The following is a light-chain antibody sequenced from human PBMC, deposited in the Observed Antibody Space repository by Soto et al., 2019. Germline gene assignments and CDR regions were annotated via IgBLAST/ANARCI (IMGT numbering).Light chain of an antibody. Sequence: EIVMTQSPATLSVAPGEGASLSCRASQSVSSKLAWYQQKPGQAPKLPIYGAPTRATGIPARFSGIGSGTEFTLIISSLQSEDSAVYYCPQYNSWLWTFGQRTKVDIK. J-gene: IGKJ1*01. V-gene: IGKV3-15*01. CDR1: QSVSSK. CDR3: PQYNSWLWT. CDR2: GAP.